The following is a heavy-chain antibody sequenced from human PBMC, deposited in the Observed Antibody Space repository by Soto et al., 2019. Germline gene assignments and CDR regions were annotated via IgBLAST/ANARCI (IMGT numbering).Heavy chain of an antibody. CDR1: GYTFTSYY. CDR2: INPSGGST. CDR3: ARDDIFEIVGATVVYYGMDV. Sequence: GASVKVSCKASGYTFTSYYMHWVRQAPGQGLEWMGIINPSGGSTSYAQKFQGRVNMTRDTSTSTVYMELSSLRSEDTAVYYCARDDIFEIVGATVVYYGMDVWGQGTTVTVSS. D-gene: IGHD1-26*01. J-gene: IGHJ6*02. V-gene: IGHV1-46*01.